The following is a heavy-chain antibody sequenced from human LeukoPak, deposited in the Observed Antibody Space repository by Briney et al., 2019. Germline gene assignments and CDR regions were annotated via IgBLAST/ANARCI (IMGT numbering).Heavy chain of an antibody. Sequence: PGRSLRLSCTASGFTFGDYAMSWVRQAPGKGLEWVGFIRSKAYGGTTEYAASVKGRFTTSRDDSKSIAYLQMNSLKTEDTAVYYCTRVKDTAMVNDYWGQGTLVTVSS. CDR3: TRVKDTAMVNDY. J-gene: IGHJ4*02. D-gene: IGHD5-18*01. CDR2: IRSKAYGGTT. V-gene: IGHV3-49*04. CDR1: GFTFGDYA.